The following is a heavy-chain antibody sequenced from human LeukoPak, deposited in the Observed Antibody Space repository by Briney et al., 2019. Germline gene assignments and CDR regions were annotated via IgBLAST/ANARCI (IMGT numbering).Heavy chain of an antibody. CDR1: GYTFTTCG. CDR3: ARALVDGYKELGY. Sequence: GASVKVSCKASGYTFTTCGITWVRQAPGQGLEWMGWISAYNGNTNYAQKFQGRVTMTTDTSTSTAYMELRSLRSDDTAMYYCARALVDGYKELGYWGQGTLVTVSS. CDR2: ISAYNGNT. J-gene: IGHJ4*02. D-gene: IGHD5-24*01. V-gene: IGHV1-18*01.